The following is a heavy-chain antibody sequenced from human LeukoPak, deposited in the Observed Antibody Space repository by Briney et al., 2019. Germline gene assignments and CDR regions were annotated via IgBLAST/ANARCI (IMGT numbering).Heavy chain of an antibody. Sequence: GGSLRLSCAASGFTVRSNYMSWLRQAPGKGLEWVSGISEGVGNTYYADSVKGRFTISRDHSKNTLYLQMNSLRAEDTALYYCAKREKGTTGRFFDYWGQGTLVTVSS. CDR1: GFTVRSNY. V-gene: IGHV3-23*01. D-gene: IGHD4-17*01. J-gene: IGHJ4*02. CDR3: AKREKGTTGRFFDY. CDR2: ISEGVGNT.